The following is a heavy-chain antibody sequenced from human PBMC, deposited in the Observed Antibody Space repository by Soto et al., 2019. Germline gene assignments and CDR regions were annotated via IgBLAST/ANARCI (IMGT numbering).Heavy chain of an antibody. D-gene: IGHD3-3*02. V-gene: IGHV4-4*07. CDR1: GRSMISYY. J-gene: IGHJ4*02. Sequence: QLQESGPGLVKPSETLSLTCNVSGRSMISYYWSWIRQPAGKGLELIGRIYTGGNTNYKPSLKSLVTMSVDTSKSQFALSLTSVTAADTSVYYGAREGDDRHFFFDSWGQGALVTVSS. CDR3: AREGDDRHFFFDS. CDR2: IYTGGNT.